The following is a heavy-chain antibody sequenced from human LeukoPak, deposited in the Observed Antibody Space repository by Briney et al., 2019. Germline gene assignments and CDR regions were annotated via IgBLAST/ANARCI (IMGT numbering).Heavy chain of an antibody. D-gene: IGHD6-13*01. CDR1: GFTFSSYS. CDR2: ISSSSSYI. Sequence: GGSLRLSCAASGFTFSSYSMNWVRQAPGKGLEWVSSISSSSSYIYYADSVKGRFTISRDNAKNSLYLQMNSLRAEDTALYYCARMPRGSWSYFDYWGQGTLVTVSS. V-gene: IGHV3-21*04. CDR3: ARMPRGSWSYFDY. J-gene: IGHJ4*02.